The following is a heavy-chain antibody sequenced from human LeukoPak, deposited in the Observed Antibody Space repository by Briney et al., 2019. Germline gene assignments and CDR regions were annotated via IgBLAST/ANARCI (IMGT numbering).Heavy chain of an antibody. D-gene: IGHD4-17*01. Sequence: GESLKISCKGSGYSFSTYWIGWVRQMPGKGLEWMGIIYPGDSDTRYSPSFQGQVTISADKSISTAYLQWSSLKASDTAMYYCARPDYEEENAFDIWGQGTMVTVSS. CDR2: IYPGDSDT. CDR3: ARPDYEEENAFDI. J-gene: IGHJ3*02. V-gene: IGHV5-51*01. CDR1: GYSFSTYW.